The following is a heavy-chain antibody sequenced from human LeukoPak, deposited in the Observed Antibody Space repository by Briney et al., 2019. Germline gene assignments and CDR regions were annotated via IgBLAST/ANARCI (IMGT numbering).Heavy chain of an antibody. CDR1: GYSISSGYY. Sequence: SETLSLTCAVSGYSISSGYYWGWIRPPPGKGLEWIGSFYHSGSTYYNPSLKSRVTISVDTSKNQFSLKLSSVTAADTAVYYCARTRGYCSSTSCYPRGAFDIWGQGTMVTVSS. D-gene: IGHD2-2*01. V-gene: IGHV4-38-2*01. CDR2: FYHSGST. CDR3: ARTRGYCSSTSCYPRGAFDI. J-gene: IGHJ3*02.